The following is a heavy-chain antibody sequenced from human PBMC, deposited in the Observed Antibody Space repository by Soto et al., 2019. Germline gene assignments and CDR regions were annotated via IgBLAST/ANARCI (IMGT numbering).Heavy chain of an antibody. Sequence: GASVKVSCKASGYTFTSYGISWVRQAPGQGLEWMGWISAYNGSTNYAQKLQGRVTMTTDTSTSTAYMELRSLRSDDTAVYYCARDLSGFWSGYSNWFDLCGQGIQVTVSS. J-gene: IGHJ5*02. CDR3: ARDLSGFWSGYSNWFDL. V-gene: IGHV1-18*01. CDR2: ISAYNGST. D-gene: IGHD3-3*01. CDR1: GYTFTSYG.